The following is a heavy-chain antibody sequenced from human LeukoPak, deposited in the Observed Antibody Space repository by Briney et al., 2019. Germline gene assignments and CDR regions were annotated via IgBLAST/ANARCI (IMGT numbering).Heavy chain of an antibody. CDR2: ISDSGGGT. V-gene: IGHV3-23*01. D-gene: IGHD5-12*01. Sequence: GGSLRLSCAASGFTFNTYSMNWARQAPGKGLEWVSTISDSGGGTYYADSVKGRFTISRDNSKNTLYLQMNSLRAEDTAVYYCAKAGLGWWLIDYWGQGTLVTVSS. CDR3: AKAGLGWWLIDY. CDR1: GFTFNTYS. J-gene: IGHJ4*02.